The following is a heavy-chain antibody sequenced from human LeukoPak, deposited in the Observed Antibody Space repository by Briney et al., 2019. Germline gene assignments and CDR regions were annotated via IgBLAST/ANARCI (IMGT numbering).Heavy chain of an antibody. V-gene: IGHV1-69*05. CDR3: ARGYCSSTSCYGSYYFDY. D-gene: IGHD2-2*01. Sequence: SVKVSCKASGGTFSSYAISWVRQAPGQGLEWMGGIIPIFGTANYAQKFQGRVTITTDESTSTAYMELSSLRSEDTAVYYCARGYCSSTSCYGSYYFDYWGQGTLVTVSS. CDR1: GGTFSSYA. J-gene: IGHJ4*02. CDR2: IIPIFGTA.